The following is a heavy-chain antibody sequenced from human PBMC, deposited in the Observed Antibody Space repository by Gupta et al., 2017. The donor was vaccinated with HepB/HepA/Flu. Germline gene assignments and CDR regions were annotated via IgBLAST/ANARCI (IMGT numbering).Heavy chain of an antibody. J-gene: IGHJ3*02. Sequence: QVQLQQWGAGLLKPSETLSLTCAVYGGSFSGYYWSWIRQPPGKGLEWIGEINHSGSNNYNPSRKRRVTISVDTSKNQFALKLSSVTDADTAVYYCARLYYYDSSGYYDAFDIWGQGTMVTV. CDR3: ARLYYYDSSGYYDAFDI. CDR1: GGSFSGYY. CDR2: INHSGSN. D-gene: IGHD3-22*01. V-gene: IGHV4-34*01.